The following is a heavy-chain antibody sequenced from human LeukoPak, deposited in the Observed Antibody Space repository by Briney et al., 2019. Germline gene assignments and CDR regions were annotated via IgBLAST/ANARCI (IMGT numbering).Heavy chain of an antibody. Sequence: GGSLRLSCAASGFTFSSYAMSWVRQAPGKGLEWVSAISGSGGSTYYADSVKGRFTISRDNSKNTLYLQMNSLRAEDTAVYYCARGPQCLVHYNWFDPWGQGTLITVSS. V-gene: IGHV3-23*01. CDR2: ISGSGGST. D-gene: IGHD6-19*01. J-gene: IGHJ5*02. CDR1: GFTFSSYA. CDR3: ARGPQCLVHYNWFDP.